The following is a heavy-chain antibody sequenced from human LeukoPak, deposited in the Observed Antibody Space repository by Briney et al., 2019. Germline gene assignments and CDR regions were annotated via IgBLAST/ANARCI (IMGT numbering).Heavy chain of an antibody. D-gene: IGHD6-13*01. V-gene: IGHV3-48*04. CDR1: GFTFSSYS. J-gene: IGHJ4*02. Sequence: GGSLRLSCAASGFTFSSYSMNWVRQAPGKELEWVSYISSSSSTIYYADSVKGRFTISRDNAKNSLYLQMNSLRAEDTAVYYCARDDGYSSSWYDYWGQGTLVTVSS. CDR2: ISSSSSTI. CDR3: ARDDGYSSSWYDY.